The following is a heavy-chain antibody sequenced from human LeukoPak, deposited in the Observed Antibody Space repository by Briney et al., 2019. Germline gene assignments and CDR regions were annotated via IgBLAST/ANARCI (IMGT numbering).Heavy chain of an antibody. CDR2: IIPIFGTA. D-gene: IGHD5-24*01. Sequence: SVKVSCKASGGTFSSYAISWVRQAPGQGLEWMGGIIPIFGTANYAQKFQGRVTITADESTSTAYMELSSLRSEDTAVYYCARGDWRDGYNYYYFDYWGQGTLVTVSS. V-gene: IGHV1-69*13. CDR1: GGTFSSYA. J-gene: IGHJ4*02. CDR3: ARGDWRDGYNYYYFDY.